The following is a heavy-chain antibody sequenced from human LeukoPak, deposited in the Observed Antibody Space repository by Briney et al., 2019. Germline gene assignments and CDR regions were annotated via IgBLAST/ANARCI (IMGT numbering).Heavy chain of an antibody. CDR3: ARDPGYCSGGSCYTDYYGMDV. CDR1: GGSISSGGYY. V-gene: IGHV4-31*03. D-gene: IGHD2-15*01. Sequence: TSQTLSLTCTVSGGSISSGGYYWSWIRQHSGKGLEWIGYIYYSGSTYYNPSLKSRVTISVDTSKNQFSLKLSSVTAADTAVYYCARDPGYCSGGSCYTDYYGMDVWGQGTTVTVSS. J-gene: IGHJ6*02. CDR2: IYYSGST.